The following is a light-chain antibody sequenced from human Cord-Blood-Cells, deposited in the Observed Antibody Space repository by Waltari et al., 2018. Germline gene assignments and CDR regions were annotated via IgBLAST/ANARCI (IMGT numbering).Light chain of an antibody. Sequence: QSVLTQPPSASGTPGQRVTIARSGRSSNIGSHTVNWYQQLPGTAPKLLIYSKNQRPSGVPDRFSGSKSGTSASLAISGLQSEDEADYYCASWDDSLNGVVFGGGTKLTVL. V-gene: IGLV1-44*01. CDR2: SKN. CDR3: ASWDDSLNGVV. J-gene: IGLJ2*01. CDR1: SSNIGSHT.